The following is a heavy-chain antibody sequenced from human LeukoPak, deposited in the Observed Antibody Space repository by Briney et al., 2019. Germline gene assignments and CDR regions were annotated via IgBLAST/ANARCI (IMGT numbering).Heavy chain of an antibody. CDR3: ARDKGTGIAVDLGWCDP. CDR1: GFTFSSYS. Sequence: GGSLRLSCAASGFTFSSYSMNWVRQAPGKGLEWVSSISSSSSYIYYADSVKGRFTISRDNAKNSLYLQMNSLRAEDTAVYYCARDKGTGIAVDLGWCDPWGQGTLVTVSS. CDR2: ISSSSSYI. V-gene: IGHV3-21*01. D-gene: IGHD6-19*01. J-gene: IGHJ5*02.